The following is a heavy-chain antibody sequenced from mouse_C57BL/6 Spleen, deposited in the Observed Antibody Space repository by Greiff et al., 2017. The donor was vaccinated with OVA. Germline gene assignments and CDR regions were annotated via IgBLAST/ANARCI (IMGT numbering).Heavy chain of an antibody. CDR2: INPNNGGT. CDR3: ARKEDYYGSGGDY. CDR1: GYTFTDYN. V-gene: IGHV1-22*01. Sequence: VQLQQSGPELVKPGASVKMSCKASGYTFTDYNMHWVKQSPGKSLEWIGYINPNNGGTSYNQKFKGKATLTVNKSSSTAYMELRSLTSEDSAVYYCARKEDYYGSGGDYWGQGTTLTVSS. D-gene: IGHD1-1*01. J-gene: IGHJ2*01.